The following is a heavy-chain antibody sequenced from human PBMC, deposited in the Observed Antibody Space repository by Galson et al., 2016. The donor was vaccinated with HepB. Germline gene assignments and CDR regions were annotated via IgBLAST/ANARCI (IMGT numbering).Heavy chain of an antibody. J-gene: IGHJ6*02. Sequence: SLRLSCAASGFIVNNSYLNWVRQAPGKGLEWVAFIYGGDNTAYADSVKGRFAISRDNSKNTMYLQMNTLRAEDTAVYYCARVRADDYNYYGLDVWGRGTTVTVSS. CDR1: GFIVNNSY. CDR2: IYGGDNT. V-gene: IGHV3-66*01. CDR3: ARVRADDYNYYGLDV.